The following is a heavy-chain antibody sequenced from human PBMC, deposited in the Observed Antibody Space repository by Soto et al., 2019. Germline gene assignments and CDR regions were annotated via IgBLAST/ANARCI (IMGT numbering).Heavy chain of an antibody. D-gene: IGHD2-21*02. CDR1: GDTFTNYY. CDR2: VNPNGGHT. V-gene: IGHV1-46*01. J-gene: IGHJ4*02. CDR3: ARGGHVVVVTAALDY. Sequence: QVQLMQSGAEVKKPGASVKVSCKASGDTFTNYYIHWVRQAPGQGLEWMGTVNPNGGHTTYAQHFLGRLTMARDTSTSTLYMGLTSLTSDDTAVYYCARGGHVVVVTAALDYWGQGTLVTVSS.